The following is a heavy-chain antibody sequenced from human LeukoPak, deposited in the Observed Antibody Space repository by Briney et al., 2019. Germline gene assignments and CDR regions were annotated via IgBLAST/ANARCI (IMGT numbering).Heavy chain of an antibody. CDR2: IYTSGTI. CDR1: GGSISSYY. V-gene: IGHV4-4*07. CDR3: ARVEYNWFDP. J-gene: IGHJ5*02. Sequence: PSETLSLTCTVSGGSISSYYWSWIRQPAGTALEWIGRIYTSGTITYNPSLKSRVTMSVDTSKNQFSLKLSSVTAADTAVYYCARVEYNWFDPWGQGTLVTVSS.